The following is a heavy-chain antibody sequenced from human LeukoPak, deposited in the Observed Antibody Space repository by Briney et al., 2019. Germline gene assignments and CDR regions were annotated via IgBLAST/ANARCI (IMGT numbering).Heavy chain of an antibody. CDR2: INHSGTT. J-gene: IGHJ5*02. V-gene: IGHV4-34*01. CDR3: AVSAAALFDP. CDR1: GGSFSGYY. Sequence: PETLSLTCAVYGGSFSGYYWSWIRQPPGMRLEWIGEINHSGTTKYNPSLKSRITISVDTSNNQFSLKMNSVTAADTAVYYCAVSAAALFDPWGQGTPVTVSS. D-gene: IGHD6-13*01.